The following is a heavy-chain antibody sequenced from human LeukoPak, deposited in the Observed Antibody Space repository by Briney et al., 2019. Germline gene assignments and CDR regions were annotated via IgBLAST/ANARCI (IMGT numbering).Heavy chain of an antibody. CDR2: ISAYNGNT. Sequence: ASVKVSCKASGYTFTSYAVMWVRQARGQSLEWMGWISAYNGNTNYARKFQNRVIMTTDSSTTTAYLELTSLTSDDTAVYYCARRSTGKGGDYWGQGTLIAASS. J-gene: IGHJ4*02. D-gene: IGHD1-1*01. CDR3: ARRSTGKGGDY. V-gene: IGHV1-18*01. CDR1: GYTFTSYA.